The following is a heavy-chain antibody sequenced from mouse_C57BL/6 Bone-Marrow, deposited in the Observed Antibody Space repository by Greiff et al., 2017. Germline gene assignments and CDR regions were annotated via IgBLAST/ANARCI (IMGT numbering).Heavy chain of an antibody. CDR1: GYTFTSYW. J-gene: IGHJ3*01. Sequence: QVQLQQSGAELVRPGTSVKLSCKASGYTFTSYWMHWVKQRPGQGLEWIGGIDPSDSYTNYNQKFKGKATLTVDTSSSTAYMHLSSLTSEDSAVYYCARELGLFAYWGQGTLVTVSA. V-gene: IGHV1-59*01. CDR3: ARELGLFAY. CDR2: IDPSDSYT. D-gene: IGHD4-1*01.